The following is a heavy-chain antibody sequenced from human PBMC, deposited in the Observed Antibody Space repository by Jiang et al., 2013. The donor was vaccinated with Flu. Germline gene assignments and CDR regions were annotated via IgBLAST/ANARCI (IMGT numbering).Heavy chain of an antibody. CDR2: KSAYNGNT. CDR1: GYTFTSYG. Sequence: SGAEVKKPGASVKVSCKASGYTFTSYGISWVRQAPGQGPEWVGWKSAYNGNTDFAPSVQGRVSLTTDTSTGTAYMELTSLRSDDTAVYFCARVFRAAYDLFDVWGQGTMVTVSS. V-gene: IGHV1-18*01. CDR3: ARVFRAAYDLFDV. J-gene: IGHJ3*01. D-gene: IGHD3-16*01.